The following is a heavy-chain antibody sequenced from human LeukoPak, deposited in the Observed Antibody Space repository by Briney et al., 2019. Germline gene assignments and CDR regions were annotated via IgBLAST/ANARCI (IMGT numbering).Heavy chain of an antibody. J-gene: IGHJ3*01. D-gene: IGHD2-15*01. CDR3: ARDWRQDNAFDL. CDR2: IIQDGSEE. CDR1: EFTFSGHQ. V-gene: IGHV3-7*01. Sequence: GGSQRLSRAASEFTFSGHQMSWVRQAPGKGPEWVAKIIQDGSEEYYLDSVKGRFIISRDNGKNSLYLEMNSLRVEDTAVYYCARDWRQDNAFDLWGRGTMVTVSS.